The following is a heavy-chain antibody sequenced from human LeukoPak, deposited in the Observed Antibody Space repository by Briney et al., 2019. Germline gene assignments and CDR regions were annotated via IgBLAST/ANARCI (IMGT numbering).Heavy chain of an antibody. CDR3: ATSYDMGWLIGY. CDR2: IKQDGSEK. D-gene: IGHD3/OR15-3a*01. V-gene: IGHV3-7*03. J-gene: IGHJ4*02. CDR1: GFTFGDTW. Sequence: GRSLRLSCAASGFTFGDTWMNWVRQAPGQGPEWVANIKQDGSEKFYVASVKGRFTISRDNAKNSLYLQMNSLRAEDTALYYCATSYDMGWLIGYWGQGTLVTVSS.